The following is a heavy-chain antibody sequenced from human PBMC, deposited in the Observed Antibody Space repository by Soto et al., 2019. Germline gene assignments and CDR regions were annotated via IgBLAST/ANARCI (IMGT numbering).Heavy chain of an antibody. CDR3: ASRPYSSSSPAYCYGMDV. Sequence: GESLKISCKGSGYSFTSYWIGWVRQMPGKGLEWMGIIYPGDSDTRYSPSFQGQVTISADKSISTAYLQWSSLKASDTAMYYCASRPYSSSSPAYCYGMDVWGQGTTVTVSS. CDR1: GYSFTSYW. CDR2: IYPGDSDT. D-gene: IGHD6-6*01. V-gene: IGHV5-51*01. J-gene: IGHJ6*02.